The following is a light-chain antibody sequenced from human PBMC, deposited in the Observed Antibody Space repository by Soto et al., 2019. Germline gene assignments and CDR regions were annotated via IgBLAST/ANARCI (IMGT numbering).Light chain of an antibody. J-gene: IGLJ3*02. CDR2: GNS. V-gene: IGLV1-40*01. CDR3: QSYDSSLSGGV. Sequence: QSVLTQPPSVSGAPGQRVTISCTGSSSNIGAGYDVHWYQQLPGTAPKLLIYGNSNRPSGVPDRFSGSKSGTSAPLAITGLQAEDEADYYCQSYDSSLSGGVFGGGTKLTVL. CDR1: SSNIGAGYD.